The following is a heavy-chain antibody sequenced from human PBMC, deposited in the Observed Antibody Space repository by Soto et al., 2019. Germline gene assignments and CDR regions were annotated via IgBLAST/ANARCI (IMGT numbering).Heavy chain of an antibody. V-gene: IGHV1-46*01. CDR3: GRVPSDYYYGMDV. Sequence: ASVKVSCKASGYTFTSYYMHWVRQAPGQGLEWMGIINPSGGSTSYAQKFQGRVTMTRDTSTSTVYMELSSLRSEDTAVYYCGRVPSDYYYGMDVWGKGTTVTVSS. CDR2: INPSGGST. CDR1: GYTFTSYY. J-gene: IGHJ6*04.